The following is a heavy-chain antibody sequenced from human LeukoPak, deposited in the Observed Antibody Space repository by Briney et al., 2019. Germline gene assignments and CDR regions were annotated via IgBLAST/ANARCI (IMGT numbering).Heavy chain of an antibody. Sequence: PGGSLRLSCAASGFTFSSYGMSWVRQAPGKGLEWVSAISGSGGSTYYADSVKGRFTISRDNSKNTLYLQMNSLRAEDTAVYYCAKVAVASTLWQLPQNDYWGQGTLVTVSS. J-gene: IGHJ4*02. V-gene: IGHV3-23*01. CDR1: GFTFSSYG. CDR3: AKVAVASTLWQLPQNDY. D-gene: IGHD6-19*01. CDR2: ISGSGGST.